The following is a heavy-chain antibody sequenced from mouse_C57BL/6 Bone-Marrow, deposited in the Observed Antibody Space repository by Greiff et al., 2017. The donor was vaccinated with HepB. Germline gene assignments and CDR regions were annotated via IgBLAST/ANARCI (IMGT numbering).Heavy chain of an antibody. CDR1: GFSFNTYA. CDR3: VRHWAYN. D-gene: IGHD6-5*01. Sequence: EVKVVESGGGLVQPKGSLKLSCAASGFSFNTYAMNWVRQAPGKGLEWVARIRSKSNNYATYYADSVKDRFTISRDDSESMLYLQMNNVKTEDTAMYYCVRHWAYNWGQGTLVTVSA. J-gene: IGHJ3*01. V-gene: IGHV10-1*01. CDR2: IRSKSNNYAT.